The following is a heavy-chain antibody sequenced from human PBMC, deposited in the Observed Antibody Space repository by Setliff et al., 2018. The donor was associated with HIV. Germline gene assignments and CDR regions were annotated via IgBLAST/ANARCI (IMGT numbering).Heavy chain of an antibody. J-gene: IGHJ5*02. CDR1: GFTFNNYW. V-gene: IGHV3-74*03. Sequence: SGGSLRLSCATSGFTFNNYWMHWVLQSPRMGLVWVSRVSSNGRTAVYADSVKGRFTMSRDNVRKTVDLQMNNLTLEDTGLYYCARGRAAGQGFDPWGRGTLVTVSS. CDR2: VSSNGRTA. CDR3: ARGRAAGQGFDP. D-gene: IGHD6-13*01.